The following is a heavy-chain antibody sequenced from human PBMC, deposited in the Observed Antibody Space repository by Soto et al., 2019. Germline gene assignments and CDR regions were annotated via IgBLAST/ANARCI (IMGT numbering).Heavy chain of an antibody. J-gene: IGHJ5*02. Sequence: PSETLSLTCTVSGGSISSGDYYWSWILQPPGKGLEWIGYIYYSGSTYYNPSLKSRVTISVDTSKNQFFLNLSSVTAADTAVYYCARALRLNPSNWFDPWGQGTLVTVSS. CDR1: GGSISSGDYY. CDR2: IYYSGST. D-gene: IGHD3-3*01. V-gene: IGHV4-30-4*01. CDR3: ARALRLNPSNWFDP.